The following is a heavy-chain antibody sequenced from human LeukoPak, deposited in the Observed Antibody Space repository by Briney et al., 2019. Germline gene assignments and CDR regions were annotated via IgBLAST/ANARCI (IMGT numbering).Heavy chain of an antibody. V-gene: IGHV1-18*01. CDR1: GYTFTSYG. Sequence: ASVKVSCKASGYTFTSYGISWVRQAPGQGLEWMGWISAYNGNTNYAQKVQGRVTMSTDTSTSTAYMELRSLRSDDTAVYYCARITIFGVDVAWFDLWGQGTLVTVSS. D-gene: IGHD3-3*01. J-gene: IGHJ5*02. CDR2: ISAYNGNT. CDR3: ARITIFGVDVAWFDL.